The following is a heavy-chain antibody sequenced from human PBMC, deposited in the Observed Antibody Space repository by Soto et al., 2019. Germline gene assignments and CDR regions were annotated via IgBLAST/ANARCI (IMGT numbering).Heavy chain of an antibody. V-gene: IGHV4-4*02. Sequence: PSETLSLTCAASGGSINSSNWWSWVRQPPGKGLEWIGEIYHSGSTNYNPSLKSRVTISVDKSKNQFSLKLSSVTAADTAVYYCAMRDTVVGGQNFDYWGQGILVTVSS. J-gene: IGHJ4*02. CDR1: GGSINSSNW. CDR2: IYHSGST. CDR3: AMRDTVVGGQNFDY. D-gene: IGHD5-18*01.